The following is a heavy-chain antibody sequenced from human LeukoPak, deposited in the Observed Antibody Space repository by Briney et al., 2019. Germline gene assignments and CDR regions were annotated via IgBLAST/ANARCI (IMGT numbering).Heavy chain of an antibody. D-gene: IGHD3-16*01. CDR2: IHTSGST. J-gene: IGHJ5*02. CDR3: ARRRMLGVSGGCCWFDP. Sequence: PSETLSLTCTVSGDSISSYYWSWIRQPPGKGLEWIGYIHTSGSTNYNPSLKSRVTISVDTSKNQFSLKLSSVTAADTAVYYCARRRMLGVSGGCCWFDPWGQGTLVTVSS. V-gene: IGHV4-4*09. CDR1: GDSISSYY.